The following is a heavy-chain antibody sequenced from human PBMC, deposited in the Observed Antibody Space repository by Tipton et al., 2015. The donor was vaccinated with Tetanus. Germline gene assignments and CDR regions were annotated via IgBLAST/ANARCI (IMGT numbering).Heavy chain of an antibody. CDR3: ARVFIAVAGHNWFDP. CDR2: INPSGGST. Sequence: QVQLVQSGAEVKKPGASVKVSCKASGCTFTSYYMHWVRQAPGQGLEWMGIINPSGGSTSYAQKFQGRVTMTRDTSTSTVYMELSSLRSEDTAVYYCARVFIAVAGHNWFDPWGQGTLVTVSS. J-gene: IGHJ5*02. CDR1: GCTFTSYY. D-gene: IGHD6-19*01. V-gene: IGHV1-46*01.